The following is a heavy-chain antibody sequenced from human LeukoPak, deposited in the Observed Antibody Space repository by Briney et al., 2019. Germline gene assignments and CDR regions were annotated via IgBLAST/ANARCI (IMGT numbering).Heavy chain of an antibody. CDR1: GGSISSYY. J-gene: IGHJ4*02. CDR3: ARRAYSGYDFDY. CDR2: IYTSGST. V-gene: IGHV4-4*09. D-gene: IGHD5-12*01. Sequence: SETLSLTCTVSGGSISSYYWSWIRQPPGKGLEWIGYIYTSGSTNYNPSLKSRVTISVDTSKNQFSLELSSVTAADTAVYYCARRAYSGYDFDYWGQGTLVTVSS.